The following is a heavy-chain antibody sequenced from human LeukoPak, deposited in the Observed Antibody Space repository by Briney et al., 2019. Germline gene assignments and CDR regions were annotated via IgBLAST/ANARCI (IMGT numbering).Heavy chain of an antibody. V-gene: IGHV4-59*01. D-gene: IGHD2-15*01. CDR1: GGSISSYY. J-gene: IGHJ3*02. CDR3: ARDGADCSGGSCRPLDAFDI. CDR2: IHYSWST. Sequence: PSDTLALTCTVSGGSISSYYWSWIRQPPGKGLEWIGYIHYSWSTNDNPSLKRRVTISVDTSKNQFSLKLSSVTAADTAVYYCARDGADCSGGSCRPLDAFDIWGQGTMVTVSS.